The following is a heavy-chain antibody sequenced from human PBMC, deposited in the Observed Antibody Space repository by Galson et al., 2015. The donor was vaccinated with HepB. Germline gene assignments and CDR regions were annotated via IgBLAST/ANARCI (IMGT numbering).Heavy chain of an antibody. D-gene: IGHD3-22*01. J-gene: IGHJ4*02. V-gene: IGHV3-21*01. CDR3: ARDWSKYAYYYDSSGYLDY. CDR1: GFTFSSYS. CDR2: ISSSSSYI. Sequence: SLRLSCAASGFTFSSYSMNWVRQAPGKGLEWVSSISSSSSYIYFADSVKGRFTISRDNAKNSLYLQMNSLRAEDTAVYYCARDWSKYAYYYDSSGYLDYWGQGTLVTVSS.